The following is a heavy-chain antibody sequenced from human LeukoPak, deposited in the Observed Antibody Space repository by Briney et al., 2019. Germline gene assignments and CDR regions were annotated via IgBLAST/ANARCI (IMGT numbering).Heavy chain of an antibody. CDR1: GYTFTSYY. J-gene: IGHJ4*02. CDR3: ARDRSSGYTHFDY. CDR2: INTSGGST. Sequence: ASVKVPCKASGYTFTSYYMHWVRQAPGQGLEWMGIINTSGGSTSYAQKFQGRVTMTRDTSTSTVYMELSSLRSEDTPVYSCARDRSSGYTHFDYWGQGTLVTVSS. V-gene: IGHV1-46*01. D-gene: IGHD3-22*01.